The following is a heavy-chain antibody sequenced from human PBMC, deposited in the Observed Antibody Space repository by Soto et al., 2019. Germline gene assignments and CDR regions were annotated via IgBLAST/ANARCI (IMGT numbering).Heavy chain of an antibody. Sequence: QIQLVQSGVEVKKPGASVKVSCKASGYTFTNYAISWVRQAPGQGLEWMGWISGYNGNTDYAQKFQGRLTMTTDTSTTTAYMELRSLRSDDTAVYYSARDRGPADYWGQGTLVTVSS. CDR1: GYTFTNYA. CDR2: ISGYNGNT. D-gene: IGHD5-12*01. V-gene: IGHV1-18*01. CDR3: ARDRGPADY. J-gene: IGHJ4*02.